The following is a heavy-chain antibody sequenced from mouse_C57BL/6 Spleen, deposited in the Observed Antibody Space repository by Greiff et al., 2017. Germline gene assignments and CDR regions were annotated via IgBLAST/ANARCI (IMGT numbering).Heavy chain of an antibody. CDR3: AREGKTGAWFAY. J-gene: IGHJ3*01. D-gene: IGHD4-1*01. Sequence: QVQLQQPGAELVRPGSSVKLSCKASGYTFTSYWMHWVKQRPIQGLEWIGNIDPSDSETHYNQKFKDKATLTVDKSSSTAYMQLSSLTSEDSAVYYGAREGKTGAWFAYWGQGTLVTVSA. CDR1: GYTFTSYW. V-gene: IGHV1-52*01. CDR2: IDPSDSET.